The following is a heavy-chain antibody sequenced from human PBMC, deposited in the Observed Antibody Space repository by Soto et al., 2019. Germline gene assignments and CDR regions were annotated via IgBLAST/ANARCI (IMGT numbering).Heavy chain of an antibody. V-gene: IGHV4-59*01. CDR2: VYYTGNT. CDR1: GGLISTYY. D-gene: IGHD1-1*01. CDR3: ARAWLTAGIDV. Sequence: QVRLQESGPGVVKPSETLSLSCNVSGGLISTYYWTWIRQPPGKGLEWVGNVYYTGNTHHNPSLKSRVSIPVATSKNHFSMPLTSVTAADTAVYYCARAWLTAGIDVLGQGILVTVSS. J-gene: IGHJ4*02.